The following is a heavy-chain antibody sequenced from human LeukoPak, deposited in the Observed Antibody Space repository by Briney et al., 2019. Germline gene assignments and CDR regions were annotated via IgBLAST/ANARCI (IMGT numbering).Heavy chain of an antibody. D-gene: IGHD2-21*01. J-gene: IGHJ6*04. CDR1: GFTFSSYS. V-gene: IGHV3-21*06. Sequence: GGSLRLSCAASGFTFSSYSMNWVRQAPGKGLEWVSSISSSSDYIYYADSVKGRFTISRDNVKNSLYLQMNSLRAEDTAVYYCARDNGDVVAPLMDVWGKGTTVTISS. CDR3: ARDNGDVVAPLMDV. CDR2: ISSSSDYI.